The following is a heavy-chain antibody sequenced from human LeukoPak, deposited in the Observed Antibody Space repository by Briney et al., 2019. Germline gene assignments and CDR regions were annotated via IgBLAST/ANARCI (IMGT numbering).Heavy chain of an antibody. CDR3: AKESGKFDY. Sequence: GGSLRLSCVASGLNFDDSAMHWVRQAPGKGLEWVSLISADGGSTSSADSVKGRFSISRDNSKNSLYLQMNSLRSEDTAMYYCAKESGKFDYWGQGTLVAVSS. CDR1: GLNFDDSA. CDR2: ISADGGST. V-gene: IGHV3-43*02. J-gene: IGHJ4*02.